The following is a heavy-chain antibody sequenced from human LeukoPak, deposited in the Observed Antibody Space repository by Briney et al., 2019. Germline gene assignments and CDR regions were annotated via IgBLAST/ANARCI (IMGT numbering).Heavy chain of an antibody. J-gene: IGHJ4*02. CDR3: AKNSEINSGSYLHVDY. CDR1: GFTFSSYA. Sequence: PGGSLRLSCAASGFTFSSYAMHWVRQAPGKGLEWVAVISYDGSNKYYADPVKGRFTTSRDNSKNTLYLQMNSLRAEDTAVYYCAKNSEINSGSYLHVDYWGQGTLVTVSS. CDR2: ISYDGSNK. D-gene: IGHD1-26*01. V-gene: IGHV3-30-3*02.